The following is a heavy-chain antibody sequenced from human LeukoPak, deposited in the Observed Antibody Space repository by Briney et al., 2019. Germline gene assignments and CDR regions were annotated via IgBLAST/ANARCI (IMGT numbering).Heavy chain of an antibody. V-gene: IGHV4-59*08. CDR1: GGSISSYY. CDR3: ARSPRLVGSGSYYSKDFDY. J-gene: IGHJ4*02. D-gene: IGHD3-10*01. CDR2: IYYSGST. Sequence: SETLSLTCTVSGGSISSYYWSWIRQPPGKGMEWIGYIYYSGSTNYNPPLKSRVTISVDTSKNQFSLKLSSVTAADTAVYYCARSPRLVGSGSYYSKDFDYWGQGTLVTVSS.